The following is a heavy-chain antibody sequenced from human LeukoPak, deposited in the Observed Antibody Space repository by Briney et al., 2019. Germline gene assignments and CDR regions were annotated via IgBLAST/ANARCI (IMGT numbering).Heavy chain of an antibody. V-gene: IGHV4-59*01. CDR1: GGSISSYY. CDR3: AGVYTGLWYFDL. J-gene: IGHJ2*01. Sequence: PSETLSLTCTVSGGSISSYYWSWLREPPGKGLEGIGYIYYSASTNYNPSLKSPVTISVDTSKNPFSLKLSSVTAADTAVYNCAGVYTGLWYFDLWGRGTLVTVSS. D-gene: IGHD3-16*01. CDR2: IYYSAST.